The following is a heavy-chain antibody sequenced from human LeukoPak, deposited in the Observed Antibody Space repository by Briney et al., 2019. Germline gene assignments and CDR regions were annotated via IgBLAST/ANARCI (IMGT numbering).Heavy chain of an antibody. J-gene: IGHJ4*02. CDR1: GGSISSSSYY. CDR2: ICYSGST. D-gene: IGHD3-10*01. CDR3: ARQAVLPDY. Sequence: SETLSLTCTVSGGSISSSSYYWGWIRQPPGKGLEWIGSICYSGSTYYNPSLKSRVTISVDTSKNQFSLKLSSVTAADTAVYYCARQAVLPDYWGQGTLVTVSS. V-gene: IGHV4-39*01.